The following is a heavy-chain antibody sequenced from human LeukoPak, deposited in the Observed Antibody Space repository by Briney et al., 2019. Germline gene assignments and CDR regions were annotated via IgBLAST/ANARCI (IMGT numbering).Heavy chain of an antibody. Sequence: GGSLRLSCVASGFTFSSYGMHWVRQAPGKGLEWVAMISYDGSDKYYAKSVKGRFTISRDNSKNTLYLQMNSLRDEDTAMYSCATLLLGVGGDYWGQGTLVTVSS. CDR3: ATLLLGVGGDY. J-gene: IGHJ4*02. V-gene: IGHV3-30*03. CDR2: ISYDGSDK. CDR1: GFTFSSYG. D-gene: IGHD2-15*01.